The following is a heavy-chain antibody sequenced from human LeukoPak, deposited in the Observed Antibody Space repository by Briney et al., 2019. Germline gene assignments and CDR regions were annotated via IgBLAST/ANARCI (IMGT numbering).Heavy chain of an antibody. CDR2: FYHSGSH. CDR3: ARPIAGAGMHAFDI. Sequence: SETLSLTCGVYGGPFSAYYWSWLRQPPGKGLEWIGEFYHSGSHNYNPALKSRVTISVDTSKNQFCLKLSSVTAADTAVYYCARPIAGAGMHAFDIWGQGTMVTVSS. J-gene: IGHJ3*02. V-gene: IGHV4-34*01. CDR1: GGPFSAYY. D-gene: IGHD6-13*01.